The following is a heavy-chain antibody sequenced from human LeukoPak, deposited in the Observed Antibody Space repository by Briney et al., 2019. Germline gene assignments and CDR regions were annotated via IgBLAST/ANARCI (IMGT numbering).Heavy chain of an antibody. CDR1: GFTFSSYS. V-gene: IGHV3-48*01. Sequence: GGSLRLSCAASGFTFSSYSMNWVRQAPGKGLEWVSYISSSSSTIYYADSVKGRFTISRDNAKNSLYLQMNSLRAEDTAVYYCARDCGGSRPNYFQHWGQGTLVTVSS. CDR2: ISSSSSTI. J-gene: IGHJ1*01. D-gene: IGHD2-15*01. CDR3: ARDCGGSRPNYFQH.